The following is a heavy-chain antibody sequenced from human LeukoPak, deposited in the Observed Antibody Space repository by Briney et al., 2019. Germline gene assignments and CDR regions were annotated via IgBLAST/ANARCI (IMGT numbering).Heavy chain of an antibody. CDR1: GFTFSSQA. D-gene: IGHD3-10*01. Sequence: GGPLRLSCVVSGFTFSSQAMSWVRQAPGKGLEWIAGISESGDVTFHVDSVKGRFTISRDNSRNTLFLQMDSLRVEDTAVYYCAKDPEFWGQGTLVTVSS. CDR3: AKDPEF. V-gene: IGHV3-23*01. CDR2: ISESGDVT. J-gene: IGHJ4*02.